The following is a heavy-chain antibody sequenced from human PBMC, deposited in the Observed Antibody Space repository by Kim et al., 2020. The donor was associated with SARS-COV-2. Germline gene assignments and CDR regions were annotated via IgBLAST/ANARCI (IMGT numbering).Heavy chain of an antibody. CDR1: GGSISSSSYY. CDR2: IYYSGST. J-gene: IGHJ6*02. V-gene: IGHV4-39*01. Sequence: SETLSLTCTVSGGSISSSSYYWGWIRQPPGKGLEWIGSIYYSGSTYYNPSLKSRVTISVDTSKNKFSLKLSSVTAADTAVYYCASIAARPRYYYYYGMDVWGQGTTVTVSS. CDR3: ASIAARPRYYYYYGMDV. D-gene: IGHD6-6*01.